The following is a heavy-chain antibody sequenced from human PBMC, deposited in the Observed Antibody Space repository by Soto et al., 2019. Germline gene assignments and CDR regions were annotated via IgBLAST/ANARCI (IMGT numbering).Heavy chain of an antibody. Sequence: QVQLQESGPGLVRPSETLSLTCTVSGGSISGYYWSWIRQPPGKGLEWIGYIYYSGTTSYNPSLNSRVTMSVDTSNNQFALKVNSVNAADTAVYYCAGESYYGSGATVVAYWGQGTLVTVSS. CDR2: IYYSGTT. D-gene: IGHD3-10*01. CDR1: GGSISGYY. CDR3: AGESYYGSGATVVAY. J-gene: IGHJ4*02. V-gene: IGHV4-59*01.